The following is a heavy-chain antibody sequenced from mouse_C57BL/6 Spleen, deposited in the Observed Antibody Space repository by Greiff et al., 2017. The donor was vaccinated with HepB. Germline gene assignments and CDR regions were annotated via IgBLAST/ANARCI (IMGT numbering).Heavy chain of an antibody. V-gene: IGHV14-4*01. Sequence: EVHLVESGAELVRPGASVKLSCTASGFNIKDDYMHWVKQRPEQGLEWIGWIDPENGDTEYASKFQGKATITADTSSNTAYLQLSSLTSEDTAVYYCTRGYDDWGQGTLVTVSA. CDR3: TRGYDD. CDR2: IDPENGDT. J-gene: IGHJ3*01. D-gene: IGHD2-3*01. CDR1: GFNIKDDY.